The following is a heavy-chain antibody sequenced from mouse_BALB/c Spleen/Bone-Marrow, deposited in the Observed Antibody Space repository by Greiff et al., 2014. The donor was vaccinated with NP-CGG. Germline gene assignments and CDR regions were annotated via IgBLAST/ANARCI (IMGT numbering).Heavy chain of an antibody. CDR2: IDPANGNT. CDR3: ANDWFAY. V-gene: IGHV14-3*02. Sequence: EVQLQQSGAELVKPGASVKLSCTASGFNIKDTYMHWVKQRPEQGLEWIGRIDPANGNTKYDPKFQGKATITADTSSITAHLHLSSLTSEDTSVYYCANDWFAYWGQGTLVTVSA. J-gene: IGHJ3*01. D-gene: IGHD2-3*01. CDR1: GFNIKDTY.